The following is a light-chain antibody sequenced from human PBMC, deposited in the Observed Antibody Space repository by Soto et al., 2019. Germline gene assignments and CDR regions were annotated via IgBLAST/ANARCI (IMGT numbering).Light chain of an antibody. CDR1: QSVTSNY. J-gene: IGKJ5*01. CDR3: QQYGSSPSIT. CDR2: GAS. Sequence: EIVLTQSPATLSLSPGERATLSCRASQSVTSNYLAWYQQTPGQAPRLLFFGASIRATGIPDRFSGSGSGTDFTLTISRLEPEDFAVYYCQQYGSSPSITFGQGTRLEIK. V-gene: IGKV3-20*01.